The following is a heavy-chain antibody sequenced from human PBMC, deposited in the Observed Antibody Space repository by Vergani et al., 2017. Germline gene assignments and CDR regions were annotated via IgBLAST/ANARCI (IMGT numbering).Heavy chain of an antibody. CDR3: ARGKRITMVRDPLETIDY. V-gene: IGHV4-34*01. CDR2: INHSGST. CDR1: GGSFSGYY. D-gene: IGHD3-10*01. Sequence: QVQLQQWGAGLLKPSETLSLTCAVYGGSFSGYYWSWIRQPPGKGLEWIGEINHSGSTNYNPSLKSRVTISVDTSKNQFSLKLSSVTAAGTAVYYCARGKRITMVRDPLETIDYWGQGTLVTVSS. J-gene: IGHJ4*02.